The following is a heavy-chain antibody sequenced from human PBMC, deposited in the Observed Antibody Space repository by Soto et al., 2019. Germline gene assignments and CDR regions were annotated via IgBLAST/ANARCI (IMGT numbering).Heavy chain of an antibody. CDR2: ISSSSSYI. CDR1: GFTFSSYS. V-gene: IGHV3-21*01. J-gene: IGHJ6*04. Sequence: GGSLRLFRAASGFTFSSYSMNWVGQAPGKGLEWVSSISSSSSYIYYADSVKGRFTISRDNAKNSLYLQMNSPRAEDTAVYYCARYYYGSAPIAYYYYGTEVWGDGTTVLASP. CDR3: ARYYYGSAPIAYYYYGTEV. D-gene: IGHD3-10*01.